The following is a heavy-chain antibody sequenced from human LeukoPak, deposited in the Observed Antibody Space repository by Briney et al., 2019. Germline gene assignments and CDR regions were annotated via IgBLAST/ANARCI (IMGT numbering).Heavy chain of an antibody. V-gene: IGHV3-23*01. CDR1: GFAFGDYD. J-gene: IGHJ4*02. CDR3: AKDRRGYSYGYPY. Sequence: GGSLRLPCATSGFAFGDYDMTWVRQAPGKGLEWVSTISGSGGSTYYADSVKGRFTISRDNSKNTLYLQMNSLRAEDTAVYYCAKDRRGYSYGYPYWGQGTLVTVSS. CDR2: ISGSGGST. D-gene: IGHD5-18*01.